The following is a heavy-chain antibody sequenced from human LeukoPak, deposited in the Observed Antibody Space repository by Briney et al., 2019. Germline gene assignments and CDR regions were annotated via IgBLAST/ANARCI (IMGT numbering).Heavy chain of an antibody. CDR2: ISGSGGSA. Sequence: PGGSLRLSCAASGFTFSSYAMGWVRQAPGKGLEWVSAISGSGGSAYYADSVKGRFTISRDNSKNTLYLQMNSLRAEDTAVYYCAKERWFGEDYFDYWGQGTLVTVSS. D-gene: IGHD3-10*01. CDR3: AKERWFGEDYFDY. CDR1: GFTFSSYA. V-gene: IGHV3-23*01. J-gene: IGHJ4*02.